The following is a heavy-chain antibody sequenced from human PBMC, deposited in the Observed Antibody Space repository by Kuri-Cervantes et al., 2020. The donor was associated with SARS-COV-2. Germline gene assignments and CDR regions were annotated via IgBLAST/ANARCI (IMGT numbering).Heavy chain of an antibody. Sequence: GGSLRLSCAASGFTFSSYAMSWVRQAPGKGLEWVSAISGSGGSTYYADSVKGRFTISKDNSKNTLYLQMNSLRAEDTAVYYCAKDPQLGDAFDIWGQGTKVTVSS. D-gene: IGHD6-6*01. CDR2: ISGSGGST. J-gene: IGHJ3*02. CDR3: AKDPQLGDAFDI. V-gene: IGHV3-23*01. CDR1: GFTFSSYA.